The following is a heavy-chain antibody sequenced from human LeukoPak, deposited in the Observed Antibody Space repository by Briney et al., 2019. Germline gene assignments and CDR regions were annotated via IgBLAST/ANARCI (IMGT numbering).Heavy chain of an antibody. V-gene: IGHV4-38-2*02. D-gene: IGHD5-18*01. CDR3: ARDVDTAMVPYFDY. CDR1: GYPISSGYY. J-gene: IGHJ4*02. Sequence: SETLSLTCAVSGYPISSGYYWGWIRPPPGKGLEWIGGIYHSGSTYYNPSLKSRVTISVDTSKNQFSLKLSSVTAADTAVYYCARDVDTAMVPYFDYWGQGTLVTVSS. CDR2: IYHSGST.